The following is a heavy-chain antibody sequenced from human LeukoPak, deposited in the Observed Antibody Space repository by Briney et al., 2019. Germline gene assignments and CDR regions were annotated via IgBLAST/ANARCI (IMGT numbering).Heavy chain of an antibody. D-gene: IGHD5-18*01. Sequence: SETLSLTCTVPGGSISSYYWSWIRQPPGKGLEWIGYIYYSGSTNYNPSLKSRVTISVDTSKNQFSLKLSSVTAADTAVYYCARGRIQPASFDYWGQGTLVTVSS. J-gene: IGHJ4*02. CDR2: IYYSGST. V-gene: IGHV4-59*08. CDR1: GGSISSYY. CDR3: ARGRIQPASFDY.